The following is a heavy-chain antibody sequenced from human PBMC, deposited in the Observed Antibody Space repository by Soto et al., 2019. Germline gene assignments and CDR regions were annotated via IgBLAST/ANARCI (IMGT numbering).Heavy chain of an antibody. J-gene: IGHJ6*02. CDR2: IKADGSEK. CDR3: AKDMKGIGSSSYYYGMDV. CDR1: GFTFSNHW. Sequence: GGSLRLSCAGSGFTFSNHWMNWVRQAPGKGLEWVANIKADGSEKYYVDSVKGRFTISRDNAKNSLYLQMNSLRAEDTALYYCAKDMKGIGSSSYYYGMDVWGQGTTVTVSS. V-gene: IGHV3-7*03. D-gene: IGHD6-13*01.